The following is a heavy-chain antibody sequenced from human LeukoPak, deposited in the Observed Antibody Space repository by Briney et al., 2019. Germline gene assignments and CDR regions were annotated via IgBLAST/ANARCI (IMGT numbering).Heavy chain of an antibody. J-gene: IGHJ4*02. CDR2: ISGGGITT. D-gene: IGHD6-19*01. V-gene: IGHV3-23*01. CDR1: GFTFSNYA. Sequence: PGGSLRLSCAASGFTFSNYAMSWVRQAPGKGLEWVSTISGGGITTYYADSARGRFTISRDNSKNKIFLQMNSLRADDTALYYCPRQSYASGWSHFDYWGQGILVTVSS. CDR3: PRQSYASGWSHFDY.